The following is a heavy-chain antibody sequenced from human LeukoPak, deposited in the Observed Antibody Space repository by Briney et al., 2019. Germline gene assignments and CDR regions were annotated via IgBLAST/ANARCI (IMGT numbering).Heavy chain of an antibody. Sequence: GGSLRLSCAASGFTFSSYGMHWVRQAPGKGVEWVAVISYDGSNKYYADSVKGGFTFSRDNYKNTLYLQMNSLRSEDTAVYYCAKVRGSASRWYHFDYWGQGTLVTVSS. V-gene: IGHV3-30*18. CDR2: ISYDGSNK. CDR3: AKVRGSASRWYHFDY. J-gene: IGHJ4*02. D-gene: IGHD6-19*01. CDR1: GFTFSSYG.